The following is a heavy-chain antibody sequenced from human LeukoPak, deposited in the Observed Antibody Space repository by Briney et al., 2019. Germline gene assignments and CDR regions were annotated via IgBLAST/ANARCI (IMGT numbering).Heavy chain of an antibody. J-gene: IGHJ4*02. CDR2: ISSSSSYT. V-gene: IGHV3-11*03. CDR3: AKHSLKTGYSSGRIWDY. D-gene: IGHD6-19*01. Sequence: GGSLRLSCAASGFTFSDYYMSWIRQAPGKGLEWVSYISSSSSYTNYADSVKGRFTISRDNSKNTLYLQMNSLRAEDTAVYYCAKHSLKTGYSSGRIWDYWGQGTLVTVSS. CDR1: GFTFSDYY.